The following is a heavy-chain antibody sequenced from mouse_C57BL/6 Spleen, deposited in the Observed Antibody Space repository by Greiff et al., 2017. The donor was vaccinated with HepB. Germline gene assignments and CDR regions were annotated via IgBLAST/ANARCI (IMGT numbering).Heavy chain of an antibody. CDR1: GYAFSSYW. V-gene: IGHV1-80*01. CDR3: TREPEGPHYAMDY. CDR2: IYPGDGDT. Sequence: VQLQQSGAELVKPGASVKISCKASGYAFSSYWMNWVKQRPGKGLEWIGQIYPGDGDTNYNQKFKGKAKLTAVTSASTAYMELSSLTNEDSAVYYCTREPEGPHYAMDYWGQGTSVTVSS. D-gene: IGHD3-3*01. J-gene: IGHJ4*01.